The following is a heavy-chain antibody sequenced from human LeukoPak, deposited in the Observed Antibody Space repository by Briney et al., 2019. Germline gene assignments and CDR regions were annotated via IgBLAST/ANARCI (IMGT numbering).Heavy chain of an antibody. V-gene: IGHV1-2*02. D-gene: IGHD3-3*01. J-gene: IGHJ4*02. Sequence: ASVKVSCKASGYPFTGYYMHWVRQAPVQELEWMGWIDPNSGDTNYAQNLQGRVTMTRDTSINTAYMEVNRLTFDDTAMYYCARDYDSELDYWGQGTLVTVSS. CDR1: GYPFTGYY. CDR2: IDPNSGDT. CDR3: ARDYDSELDY.